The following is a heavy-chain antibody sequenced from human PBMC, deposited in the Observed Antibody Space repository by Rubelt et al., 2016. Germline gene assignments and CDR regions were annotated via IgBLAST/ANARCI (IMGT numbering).Heavy chain of an antibody. V-gene: IGHV3-9*01. CDR3: AKARGGQWLVGGYFDY. Sequence: EVQLVESGGGLVQPGRSLRLSCAASGFTFDDYAMHWVRQAPGKGLEWVSGISWNSGSIGYADSVKGRFTISRYNAQNSLYLQMNSLRAEDTALYYCAKARGGQWLVGGYFDYWGQGTLVTVSS. D-gene: IGHD6-19*01. J-gene: IGHJ4*02. CDR1: GFTFDDYA. CDR2: ISWNSGSI.